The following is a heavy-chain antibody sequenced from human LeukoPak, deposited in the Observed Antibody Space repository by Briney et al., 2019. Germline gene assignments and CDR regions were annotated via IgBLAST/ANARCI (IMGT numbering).Heavy chain of an antibody. Sequence: GGSLRLSCAASGFTFSSYAMSWVRQAPGKGLEWVSDINGSGGSTYYADSVKGRFTISRDNSKNTLYLQMNSLRAEDTAVYYCAKDSHPKWEHDAFDIWGQGTMVTVSS. D-gene: IGHD1-26*01. V-gene: IGHV3-23*01. CDR1: GFTFSSYA. CDR3: AKDSHPKWEHDAFDI. CDR2: INGSGGST. J-gene: IGHJ3*02.